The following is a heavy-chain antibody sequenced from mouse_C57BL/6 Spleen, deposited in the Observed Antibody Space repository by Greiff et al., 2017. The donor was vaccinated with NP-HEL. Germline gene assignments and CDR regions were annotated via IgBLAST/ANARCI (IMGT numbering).Heavy chain of an antibody. CDR2: INPNNGGT. CDR1: GYTFTDYY. Sequence: EVQLQQSGPELVKPGASVKISCKASGYTFTDYYMNWVKQSHGKSLEWIGDINPNNGGTSYNQKFKGKATLTVDKSSSTAYMELRSLTSEDSAVYYCARPGTTVVARDWYFDVWGTGTTVTVSS. J-gene: IGHJ1*03. CDR3: ARPGTTVVARDWYFDV. V-gene: IGHV1-26*01. D-gene: IGHD1-1*01.